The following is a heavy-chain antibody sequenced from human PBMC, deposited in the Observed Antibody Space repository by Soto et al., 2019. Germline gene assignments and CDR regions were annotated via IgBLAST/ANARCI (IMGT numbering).Heavy chain of an antibody. J-gene: IGHJ5*02. Sequence: PSETLSLTCAVYGGSFSGYYRSWIRQPPGKGLEWIGEINHSGSTNYNPSLKSRVTISVDTSKNQFSLKLSSVTAADTAVYYCARGQDQLLFAGWFDPWGQGTLVTVSS. CDR2: INHSGST. CDR1: GGSFSGYY. D-gene: IGHD2-2*01. V-gene: IGHV4-34*01. CDR3: ARGQDQLLFAGWFDP.